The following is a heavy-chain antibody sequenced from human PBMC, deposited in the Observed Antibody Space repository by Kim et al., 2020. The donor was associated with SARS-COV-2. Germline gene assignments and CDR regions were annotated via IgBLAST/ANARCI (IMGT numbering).Heavy chain of an antibody. CDR3: ARGVSSAWTLRAWFDP. V-gene: IGHV4-4*02. Sequence: SETLSLTCVVSGAAISSSSCWSWVRQPPGKGLEWIGEVDHSGTTSYNVSFKSRVTISVDKSKNQFSLRLNSVSAANTAVYYCARGVSSAWTLRAWFDPWGQGTLVTVSP. CDR1: GAAISSSSC. D-gene: IGHD3-22*01. J-gene: IGHJ5*02. CDR2: VDHSGTT.